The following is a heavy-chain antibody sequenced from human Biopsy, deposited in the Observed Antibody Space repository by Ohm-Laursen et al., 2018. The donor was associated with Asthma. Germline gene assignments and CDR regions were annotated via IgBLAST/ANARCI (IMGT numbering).Heavy chain of an antibody. Sequence: SLRLSCAASSFSFSAFAMHWVRQSPGRGLEWVAVISNDGTNRYYGDSVKGRFTISRDNSKNTVYLQMNSLTGEDTAVYYCAKDKGGPRIGVAGTFDHWGQGTLVTVSS. CDR2: ISNDGTNR. V-gene: IGHV3-30-3*01. CDR1: SFSFSAFA. CDR3: AKDKGGPRIGVAGTFDH. D-gene: IGHD6-13*01. J-gene: IGHJ4*02.